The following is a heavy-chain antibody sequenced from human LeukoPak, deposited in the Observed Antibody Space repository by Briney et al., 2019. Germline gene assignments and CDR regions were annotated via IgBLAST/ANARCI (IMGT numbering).Heavy chain of an antibody. CDR2: ISAYNGNT. V-gene: IGHV1-18*01. J-gene: IGHJ6*03. CDR1: GYTFTSYG. CDR3: ASSDTGYCSSTSCSYYYTDV. Sequence: ASVKVSCKASGYTFTSYGISWVRQAPGQGLEWMGWISAYNGNTNYAQKLQGRVTMTTDTSTSTAYMELRSLRSDDTAVYYCASSDTGYCSSTSCSYYYTDVWGKGTTVTVSS. D-gene: IGHD2-2*01.